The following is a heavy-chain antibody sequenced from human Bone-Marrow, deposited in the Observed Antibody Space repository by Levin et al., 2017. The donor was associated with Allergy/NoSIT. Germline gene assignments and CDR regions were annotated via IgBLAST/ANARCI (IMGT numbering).Heavy chain of an antibody. D-gene: IGHD3-3*01. Sequence: GGSLRLSCTASGFTFGDYAMSWVRQAPGKGLEWVGFIRSKAYGGTTEYAASVKGRFTISRDDSKSIAYLQMNSLKTEDTAVYYCTRDDGSRFLESGYAMSYQVYYYYGVDGWGQGTTVTVSS. V-gene: IGHV3-49*04. CDR1: GFTFGDYA. CDR2: IRSKAYGGTT. J-gene: IGHJ6*02. CDR3: TRDDGSRFLESGYAMSYQVYYYYGVDG.